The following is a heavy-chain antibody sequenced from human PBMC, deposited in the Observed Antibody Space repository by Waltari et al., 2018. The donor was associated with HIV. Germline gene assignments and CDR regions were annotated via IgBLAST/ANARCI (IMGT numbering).Heavy chain of an antibody. CDR1: GYNFTNYG. CDR3: ARDHYYGSSGYYSDY. V-gene: IGHV1-18*01. D-gene: IGHD3-22*01. CDR2: ISGYNGDT. J-gene: IGHJ4*02. Sequence: QVHLVQSGAELRKPGASVTVSWKASGYNFTNYGITWVRQAPGQGLEWMGWISGYNGDTKYAQKVRGRVTMTTDTSTSTAYLEMGSLRFDDTAVYYCARDHYYGSSGYYSDYWGQGTLVTVSS.